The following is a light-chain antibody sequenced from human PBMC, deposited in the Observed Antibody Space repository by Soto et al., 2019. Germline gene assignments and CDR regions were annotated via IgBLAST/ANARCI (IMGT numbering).Light chain of an antibody. CDR2: AAS. CDR1: QSISSY. V-gene: IGKV1-39*01. Sequence: DIQMTQSPSSLSASVGDRVTITCRAIQSISSYLNWYQQKPGKATKLLIYAASSLQSGVPSRFSGSGSGTDFTLTISSLQPEDFATYYCQQSYSTPYTFGQGTKLEIK. CDR3: QQSYSTPYT. J-gene: IGKJ2*01.